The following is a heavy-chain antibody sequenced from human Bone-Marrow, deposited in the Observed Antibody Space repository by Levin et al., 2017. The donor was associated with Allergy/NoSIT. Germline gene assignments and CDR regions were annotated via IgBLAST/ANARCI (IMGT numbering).Heavy chain of an antibody. CDR1: GDSISSGGYX. D-gene: IGHD3-10*01. V-gene: IGHV4-31*03. J-gene: IGHJ4*02. Sequence: SETLSLTCTVSGDSISSGGYXXSXXXXXPGKGLEWIGYIYHSGSTYYNPSLKGRITISVDTSKNEFSLKLSSVTAADTAVFYCARGEYSYGSGSFYLDYWGQGTLVTVSS. CDR3: ARGEYSYGSGSFYLDY. CDR2: IYHSGST.